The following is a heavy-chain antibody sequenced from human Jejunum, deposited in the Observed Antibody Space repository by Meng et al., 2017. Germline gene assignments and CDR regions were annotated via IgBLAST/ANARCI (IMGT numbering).Heavy chain of an antibody. CDR2: VYHSGST. CDR1: GGSIESNNW. Sequence: QGELQVSGPGLVKPSETLSLTCAVSGGSIESNNWWTWIRQPPGQGLEWIGEVYHSGSTHYNPSLQSRVTISIDNSKNRFSLSLNSATAADTAIYYCARADYVRYFDLWGRGTLVTVSS. V-gene: IGHV4-4*02. CDR3: ARADYVRYFDL. J-gene: IGHJ2*01. D-gene: IGHD3-10*02.